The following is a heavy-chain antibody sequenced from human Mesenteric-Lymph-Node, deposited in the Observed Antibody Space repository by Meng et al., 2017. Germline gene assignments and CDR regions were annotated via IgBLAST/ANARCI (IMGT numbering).Heavy chain of an antibody. D-gene: IGHD6-13*01. CDR1: GFTFSSYA. Sequence: GESLKISCAASGFTFSSYAMSWVRQAPGKGLEWVSSISSSSSYIYYADSVKGRFTISRDNAKNSLYLQMNSLRAEDTAVYYCAREGGHSSWYYYNTNYYYYGMDVWGQGTTVTVSS. CDR2: ISSSSSYI. V-gene: IGHV3-21*01. J-gene: IGHJ6*02. CDR3: AREGGHSSWYYYNTNYYYYGMDV.